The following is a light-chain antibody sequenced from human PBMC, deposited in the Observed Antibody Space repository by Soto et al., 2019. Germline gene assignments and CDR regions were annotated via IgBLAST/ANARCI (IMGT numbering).Light chain of an antibody. V-gene: IGKV2-30*01. Sequence: DVVMTQSPFSLPVTLGQPASISCRSSQGLVDSDGNTYLSWFHQRPDQSPRRLLYKVSQRDPGVPDRFSGSGSGTDFTLKISRVEAEDIGVYYCMQGTHWPPAFGPGTKVDIK. CDR2: KVS. J-gene: IGKJ1*01. CDR3: MQGTHWPPA. CDR1: QGLVDSDGNTY.